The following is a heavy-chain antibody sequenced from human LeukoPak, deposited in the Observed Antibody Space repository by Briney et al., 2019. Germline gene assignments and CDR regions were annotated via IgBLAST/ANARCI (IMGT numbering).Heavy chain of an antibody. V-gene: IGHV3-53*01. CDR3: ARGVEPLAANTLAY. CDR2: LYSDGNT. Sequence: GGSLRLSRAASGFTVITNDMTWVRQAPGKGLEWVSVLYSDGNTKYADSVQGRFTISRDNSKNTLYLEMNSLSPDDTAVYYCARGVEPLAANTLAYWGQGTLVTVSS. J-gene: IGHJ4*02. CDR1: GFTVITND. D-gene: IGHD1-14*01.